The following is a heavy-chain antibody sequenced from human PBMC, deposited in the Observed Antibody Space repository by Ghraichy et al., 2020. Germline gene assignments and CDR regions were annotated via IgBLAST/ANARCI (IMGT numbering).Heavy chain of an antibody. D-gene: IGHD6-19*01. CDR1: GYSFTSYW. CDR3: ARHAAGQWLANFDY. Sequence: GGSLNISCKGSGYSFTSYWISWVRQMPGKGLEWMGRIDPSDSYTNYSPSFQGHVTISADKSISTAYLQWSSLKASDTAMYYCARHAAGQWLANFDYWGQGTLVTVSS. CDR2: IDPSDSYT. V-gene: IGHV5-10-1*01. J-gene: IGHJ4*02.